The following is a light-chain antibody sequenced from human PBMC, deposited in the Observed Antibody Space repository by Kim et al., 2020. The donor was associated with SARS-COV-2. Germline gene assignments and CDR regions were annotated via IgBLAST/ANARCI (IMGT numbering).Light chain of an antibody. V-gene: IGKV4-1*01. CDR2: WAS. CDR3: QQYYSTPYT. J-gene: IGKJ2*01. CDR1: KSVLYSSNNKTY. Sequence: DIVMTQSPDSLAVSLVERATINCKSSKSVLYSSNNKTYLAWYQRKPGQPPNLLIYWASTRESGVPDRFSGSGSGTDFTLTISSLQAEDVAVYYCQQYYSTPYTFGQGTKLEI.